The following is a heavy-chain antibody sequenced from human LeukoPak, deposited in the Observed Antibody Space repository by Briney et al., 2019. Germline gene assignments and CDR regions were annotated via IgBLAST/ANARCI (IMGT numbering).Heavy chain of an antibody. J-gene: IGHJ4*02. D-gene: IGHD5-24*01. CDR1: SESFAAYY. V-gene: IGHV4-34*01. Sequence: SETLSLTCAASSESFAAYYWSWIRQSPEKGLEWIGHINHVGSTNYNPSLRSRVTLSVDTSNSQFSLEVKSVTAADTATYYCARGQGWPPHFDFWGQGALVTVSS. CDR3: ARGQGWPPHFDF. CDR2: INHVGST.